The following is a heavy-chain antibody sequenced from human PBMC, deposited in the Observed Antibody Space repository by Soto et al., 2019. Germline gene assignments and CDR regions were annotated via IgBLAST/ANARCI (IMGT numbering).Heavy chain of an antibody. J-gene: IGHJ4*02. CDR3: ARKYSSGWYHFDY. D-gene: IGHD6-19*01. CDR2: INHSGST. CDR1: GGSFRGYY. V-gene: IGHV4-34*01. Sequence: QVQLQQWGAGLLKPSETLSLTCAVYGGSFRGYYWSWIRQPPVKGLEWIGEINHSGSTNYNPSLKSRVTISVDTSKNQFSLKLSSVTAADTAVYYCARKYSSGWYHFDYWGQGTLVTVSS.